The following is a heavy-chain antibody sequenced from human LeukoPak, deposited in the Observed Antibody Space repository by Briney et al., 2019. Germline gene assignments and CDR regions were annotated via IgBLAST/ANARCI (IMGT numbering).Heavy chain of an antibody. CDR2: ISSNGGST. CDR1: GFTFSSYA. V-gene: IGHV3-64*01. J-gene: IGHJ4*02. Sequence: GGSLRLSCAASGFTFSSYAMHWVRQAPGKGLEYVSAISSNGGSTYYANSVKGRFTISRDNSKNTLYLQMGSLRAEDMAVYYRARNLLYYYDSSGAFDYWGQGTLVTVSS. D-gene: IGHD3-22*01. CDR3: ARNLLYYYDSSGAFDY.